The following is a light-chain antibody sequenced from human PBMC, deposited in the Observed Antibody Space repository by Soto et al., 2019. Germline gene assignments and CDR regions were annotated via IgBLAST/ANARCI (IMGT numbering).Light chain of an antibody. CDR2: EVS. V-gene: IGLV2-8*01. CDR3: SSYAGSNNWV. J-gene: IGLJ3*02. Sequence: QSALTQPPSASGSPGQSVTISCTGTSSDVGGYNYVSWYHQHPGKAPKLMIYEVSKRPSGVPDRFSGSKSGNTASLTVSGLQAEDEADYYCSSYAGSNNWVFGGGTKLPVL. CDR1: SSDVGGYNY.